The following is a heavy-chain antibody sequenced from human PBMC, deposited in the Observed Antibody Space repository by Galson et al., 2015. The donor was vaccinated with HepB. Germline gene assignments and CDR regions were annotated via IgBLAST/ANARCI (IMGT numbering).Heavy chain of an antibody. Sequence: SETLSLTCAVSGGSLSSNNWWSWVRQPPEKGLEWIGEIYHSGNINYNPSLKSRVTISVDTSKNQFSLKLSSVTAADTAVYYCARDGWTVTTAGDAFDIWGQGTMVTVSS. V-gene: IGHV4-4*02. CDR2: IYHSGNI. CDR1: GGSLSSNNW. J-gene: IGHJ3*02. CDR3: ARDGWTVTTAGDAFDI. D-gene: IGHD4-17*01.